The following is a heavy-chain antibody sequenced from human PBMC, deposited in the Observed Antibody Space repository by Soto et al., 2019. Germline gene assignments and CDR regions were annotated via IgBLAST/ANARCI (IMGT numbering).Heavy chain of an antibody. Sequence: SETLSLTCFVSGGSISSNNYYWGWIRQPPGKGLEWIGYISHSGSTYYNPSLKSRVIISVDTSKNQFSLSLTSVTAADTAVYYCAREYTYGSNFFDCWGQGALVTVS. CDR3: AREYTYGSNFFDC. V-gene: IGHV4-31*03. D-gene: IGHD5-18*01. CDR1: GGSISSNNYY. J-gene: IGHJ4*02. CDR2: ISHSGST.